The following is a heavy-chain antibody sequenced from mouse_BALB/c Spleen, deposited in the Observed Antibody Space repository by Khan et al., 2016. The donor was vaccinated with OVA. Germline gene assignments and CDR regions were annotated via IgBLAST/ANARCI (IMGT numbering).Heavy chain of an antibody. CDR2: IWSGGST. D-gene: IGHD2-1*01. Sequence: VQLKQSGPGLVQPSQSLSITCTVSGFSLTNYGVHWVRQSPGKGLEWLGVIWSGGSTDSNAAFISRLSINKDNSKSQVFFRMNRLQANDTAIYYCARTYFSYGSYGDYYAMDYWGQGTSVTVSS. J-gene: IGHJ4*01. CDR3: ARTYFSYGSYGDYYAMDY. CDR1: GFSLTNYG. V-gene: IGHV2-2*02.